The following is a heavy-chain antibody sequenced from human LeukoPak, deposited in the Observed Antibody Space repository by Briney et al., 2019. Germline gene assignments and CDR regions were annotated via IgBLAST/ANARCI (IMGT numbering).Heavy chain of an antibody. Sequence: SETLSLTCTVSGGSISSYYWSWIRQPPGKGLEWIGYIYYSGSTNYSTSLKSRVTISVDTSKNQFSLKLSSVTAADTAVYYCARGEDFWSGHSHNWFDPWGQGTLVTVSS. CDR1: GGSISSYY. J-gene: IGHJ5*02. CDR3: ARGEDFWSGHSHNWFDP. D-gene: IGHD3-3*01. V-gene: IGHV4-59*01. CDR2: IYYSGST.